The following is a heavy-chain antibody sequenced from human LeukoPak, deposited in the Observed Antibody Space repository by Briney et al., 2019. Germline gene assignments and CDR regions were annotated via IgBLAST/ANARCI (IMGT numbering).Heavy chain of an antibody. CDR3: AKDPGDSYCSVVSCYSGDY. CDR1: GFTFSSYA. J-gene: IGHJ4*02. CDR2: ISGSGGST. D-gene: IGHD2-15*01. Sequence: GGSLRLSCAASGFTFSSYAMSWVRQAPGKGLEWVSAISGSGGSTYYADSVKGRFTISRDNSKNTLYLQMNSLRAEDTGVYYCAKDPGDSYCSVVSCYSGDYWGQGTLVTVSS. V-gene: IGHV3-23*01.